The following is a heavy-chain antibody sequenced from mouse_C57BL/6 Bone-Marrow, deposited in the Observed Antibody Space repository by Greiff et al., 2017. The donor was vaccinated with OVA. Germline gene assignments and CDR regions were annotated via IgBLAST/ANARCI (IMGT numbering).Heavy chain of an antibody. CDR1: GYTFTSYG. D-gene: IGHD1-1*01. CDR2: IYPRSGNT. V-gene: IGHV1-81*01. CDR3: ARDYYGSSYVPSYWYFDV. Sequence: QVQLQQSGAELARPGASVKLSCKASGYTFTSYGISWVKQRTGQGLEWIGEIYPRSGNTYYNEKFKGKATLTADKSSSTAYMELRSLTSEDSAVYFCARDYYGSSYVPSYWYFDVWGTGTTVTVSS. J-gene: IGHJ1*03.